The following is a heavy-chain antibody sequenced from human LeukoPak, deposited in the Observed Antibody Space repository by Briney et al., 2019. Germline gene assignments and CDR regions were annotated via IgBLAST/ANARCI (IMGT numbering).Heavy chain of an antibody. CDR3: ARVYSNGSLY. D-gene: IGHD4-11*01. CDR1: GCSIISRRYH. J-gene: IGHJ4*02. CDR2: SYYSGNT. V-gene: IGHV4-39*07. Sequence: RSETLSLTCTVSGCSIISRRYHGGWIRDPPGKGLEWIRSSYYSGNTYYNPSLKSRVTISVDTSKNQFSLNLSSVTAADTAVYYCARVYSNGSLYWGQGTLVTVSS.